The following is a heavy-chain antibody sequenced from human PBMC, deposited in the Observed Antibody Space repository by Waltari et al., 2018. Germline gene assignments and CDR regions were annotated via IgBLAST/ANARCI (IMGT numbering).Heavy chain of an antibody. Sequence: EVQLVESGGGLVQPGRSLRLSCADSGFTFSRPCMRWVRRAPGKGLEWVANIEEDGSDKNYVDSVKGRFTISRDNAKNSLCLQMISLRAEDTAIYYCATSPLYIWGQGTTVTVSS. CDR3: ATSPLYI. J-gene: IGHJ3*02. CDR1: GFTFSRPC. CDR2: IEEDGSDK. V-gene: IGHV3-7*01.